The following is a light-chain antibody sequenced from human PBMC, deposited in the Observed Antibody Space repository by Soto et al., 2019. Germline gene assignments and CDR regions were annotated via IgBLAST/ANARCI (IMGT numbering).Light chain of an antibody. V-gene: IGLV3-21*02. Sequence: SYELTQPPSVSVAPGQTARITCGGNNLESKSVHWYQQRPGQAPVLVIYVDSDRPSGIPDRFSASTSGNTAALTISRVEAGDEADYYCQVWDTISDHYVFGSGTKLTVL. CDR2: VDS. CDR1: NLESKS. J-gene: IGLJ1*01. CDR3: QVWDTISDHYV.